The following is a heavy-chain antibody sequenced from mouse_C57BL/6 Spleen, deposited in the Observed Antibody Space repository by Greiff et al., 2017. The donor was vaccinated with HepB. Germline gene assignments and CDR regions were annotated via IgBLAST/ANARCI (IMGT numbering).Heavy chain of an antibody. J-gene: IGHJ1*03. V-gene: IGHV1-39*01. CDR3: ARSVVGYLPNWYFDV. Sequence: VHVKQSGPELVKPGASVKISCKASGYSFTDYNMNWVKQSNGKSLEWIGVINPNYGTTSYNQKFKGKATLTVDQSSSTAYMQLNSLTSEDSAVYYCARSVVGYLPNWYFDVWGTGTTVTVSS. CDR1: GYSFTDYN. CDR2: INPNYGTT. D-gene: IGHD2-3*01.